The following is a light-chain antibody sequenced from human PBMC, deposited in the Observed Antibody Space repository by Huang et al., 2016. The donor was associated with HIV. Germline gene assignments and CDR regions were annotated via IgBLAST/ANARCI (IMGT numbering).Light chain of an antibody. J-gene: IGKJ3*01. CDR1: QNIGTS. Sequence: DVQMTQSPSSLSASVRDRVTITYRSSQNIGTSLNWYQQKPGKTPKLLIYSINKLDSGVPSRFSGSGSGTDFTLTITGLQPEDFATYFCQQTYFIPLPFGPGTRVDI. CDR2: SIN. CDR3: QQTYFIPLP. V-gene: IGKV1-39*01.